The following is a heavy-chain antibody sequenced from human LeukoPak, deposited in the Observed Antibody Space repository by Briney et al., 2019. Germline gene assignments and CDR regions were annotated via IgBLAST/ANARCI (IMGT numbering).Heavy chain of an antibody. V-gene: IGHV4-59*01. CDR1: GGSISSYY. D-gene: IGHD5-18*01. CDR2: IYYSGST. CDR3: ARWVGYGILGYMDV. Sequence: SETLSLTCTVSGGSISSYYWSWIRQPPGKGLEWIGYIYYSGSTNYNPFLKSRVTISVDTSKNQFSLKLSSVTAADTAVYYCARWVGYGILGYMDVWGKGTTVTVSS. J-gene: IGHJ6*03.